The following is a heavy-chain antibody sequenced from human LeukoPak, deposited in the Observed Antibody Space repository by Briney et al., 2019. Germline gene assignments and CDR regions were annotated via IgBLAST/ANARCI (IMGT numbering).Heavy chain of an antibody. Sequence: ASVKVSCKVSGYTLTELSMHWVRQAPGKGLEWMGGFDPEDGETIYAQKFQGRVTMTEDTSTDTAYMELSSLRSEDTAVYYCATGGEQRYSYDIFHYWGQGTLVTVSS. V-gene: IGHV1-24*01. CDR2: FDPEDGET. D-gene: IGHD5-18*01. CDR1: GYTLTELS. J-gene: IGHJ4*02. CDR3: ATGGEQRYSYDIFHY.